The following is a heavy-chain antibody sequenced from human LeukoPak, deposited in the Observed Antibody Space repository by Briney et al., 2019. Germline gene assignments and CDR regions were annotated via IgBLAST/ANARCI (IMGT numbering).Heavy chain of an antibody. CDR1: GYTFTSYA. J-gene: IGHJ6*02. CDR3: ARKDCSGGSCYTAYRDYYGMDV. Sequence: GASVKVSCKASGYTFTSYAMHWVRQAPGQRLEWMGWTNAGNGNTKYSQKFQGGVTITRDTSASTAYMELSSLRSEDTAVYYCARKDCSGGSCYTAYRDYYGMDVWGQGTTVTVSS. V-gene: IGHV1-3*01. CDR2: TNAGNGNT. D-gene: IGHD2-15*01.